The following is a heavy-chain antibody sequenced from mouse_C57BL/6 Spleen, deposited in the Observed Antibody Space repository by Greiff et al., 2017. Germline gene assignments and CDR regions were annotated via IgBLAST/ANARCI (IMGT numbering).Heavy chain of an antibody. CDR2: IDPSDSYT. V-gene: IGHV1-69*01. J-gene: IGHJ2*01. Sequence: QVQLQQSGAELVMPGASVKLSCKASGSTFTSYWMHWVKQRPGQGLEWIGEIDPSDSYTNYNQKFKGKSTLTVDKSSSTAYMQLSSLTSEDSAVYYCARPSSGRGFDYWGQGTTLTVSS. CDR1: GSTFTSYW. CDR3: ARPSSGRGFDY. D-gene: IGHD3-2*02.